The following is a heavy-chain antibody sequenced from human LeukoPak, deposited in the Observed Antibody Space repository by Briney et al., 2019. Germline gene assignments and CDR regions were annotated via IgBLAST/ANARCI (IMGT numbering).Heavy chain of an antibody. V-gene: IGHV3-23*01. Sequence: PGGPLRFSFAASGSTFSEMPWIWSAGAPGKGLDWSSLFSVGGGNTHYADSVTGRFTISRDDSKNTLYLQMNSLRAEDTAVYYCARDLREGSSSWYLDYWGQGTLVTVSS. CDR1: GSTFSEMP. D-gene: IGHD6-13*01. CDR3: ARDLREGSSSWYLDY. J-gene: IGHJ4*02. CDR2: FSVGGGNT.